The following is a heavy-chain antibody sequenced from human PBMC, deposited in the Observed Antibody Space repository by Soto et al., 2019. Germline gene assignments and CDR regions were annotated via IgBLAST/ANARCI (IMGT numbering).Heavy chain of an antibody. D-gene: IGHD1-1*01. CDR2: IDPSDSYT. Sequence: PGASLKISCKGSGYRFTNSWITWVRQMPGKGLEWMGRIDPSDSYTNYSPSFQGHVTISVDKSISTAYLQWSSLKASDTAIYYCARLGYGYYFDYWGQGTLVT. CDR3: ARLGYGYYFDY. CDR1: GYRFTNSW. J-gene: IGHJ4*02. V-gene: IGHV5-10-1*01.